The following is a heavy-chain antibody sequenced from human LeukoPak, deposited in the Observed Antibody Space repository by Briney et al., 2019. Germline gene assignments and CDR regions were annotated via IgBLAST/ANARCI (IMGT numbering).Heavy chain of an antibody. CDR2: INHSGST. D-gene: IGHD6-13*01. Sequence: SETLSLTCAVYGGSFSGYYWSWIRQPPGKGLEWIGEINHSGSTNYNPSLKSRVTISVDTSKNQFSLKLSSVAAADTAVYYCAREQKLPHYYGMNVWAKGPRSPSPQ. CDR1: GGSFSGYY. J-gene: IGHJ6*04. V-gene: IGHV4-34*01. CDR3: AREQKLPHYYGMNV.